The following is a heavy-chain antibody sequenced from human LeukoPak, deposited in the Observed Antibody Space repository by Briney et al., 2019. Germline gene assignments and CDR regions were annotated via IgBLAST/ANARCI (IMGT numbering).Heavy chain of an antibody. Sequence: PSETLSLTCAVSGGSISSSNWWSWVRQPPGKGLEWSWEIYHSGSTNYNPSLKSRVTISVDKSKNQFSLKLSSVAAADTAVYYCARGVAVAGPFDYWGQGTLVTVSS. CDR3: ARGVAVAGPFDY. V-gene: IGHV4-4*02. D-gene: IGHD6-19*01. CDR1: GGSISSSNW. J-gene: IGHJ4*02. CDR2: IYHSGST.